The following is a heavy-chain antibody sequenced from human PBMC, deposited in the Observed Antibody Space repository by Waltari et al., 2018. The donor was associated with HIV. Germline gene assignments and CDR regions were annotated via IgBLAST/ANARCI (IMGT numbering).Heavy chain of an antibody. CDR3: ARVWYYYDSSGYQTTYYYYYGMDV. D-gene: IGHD3-22*01. CDR1: GGSFSGYY. V-gene: IGHV4-34*01. J-gene: IGHJ6*02. Sequence: QVQLQQWGAGLLKPSETLSLTCAVYGGSFSGYYWSWIRQPPGKGLEWIGEINHSGSTNYNPSLKSRVTISVDTSKNQFSLKLSSVTAADTAVYYCARVWYYYDSSGYQTTYYYYYGMDVWGQGTTVTVSS. CDR2: INHSGST.